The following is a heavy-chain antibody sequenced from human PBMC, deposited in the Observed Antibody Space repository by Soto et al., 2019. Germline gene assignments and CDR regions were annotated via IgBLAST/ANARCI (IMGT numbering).Heavy chain of an antibody. J-gene: IGHJ4*02. CDR1: ENNFAGYW. D-gene: IGHD3-3*01. CDR3: ARGGVSTRTFDY. CDR2: IYPSDSDI. Sequence: ESLKLSCQCSENNFAGYWIALVLQMPGKGLELMGIIYPSDSDIRYRPSFQGQVTISADKSISSAYLQWSSLRASDTAMYYCARGGVSTRTFDYWGQRTPVTVSS. V-gene: IGHV5-51*01.